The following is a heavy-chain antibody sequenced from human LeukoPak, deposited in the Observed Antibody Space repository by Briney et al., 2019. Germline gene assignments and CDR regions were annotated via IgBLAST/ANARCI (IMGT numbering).Heavy chain of an antibody. V-gene: IGHV4-59*08. CDR1: GDSVTGYY. D-gene: IGHD6-13*01. Sequence: SETLSLTCTVFGDSVTGYYLNWVRQPPGKGLEWIGYSCSSGSTNYNPSLMSRVTISVDTSKKQFSLRLISVTAADTAVYYCARHQHQLVTGYDYWGQGTLVTVSS. J-gene: IGHJ4*02. CDR3: ARHQHQLVTGYDY. CDR2: SCSSGST.